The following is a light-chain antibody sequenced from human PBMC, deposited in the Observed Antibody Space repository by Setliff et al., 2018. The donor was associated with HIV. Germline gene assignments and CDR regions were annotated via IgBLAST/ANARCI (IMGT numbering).Light chain of an antibody. CDR3: SSYTSSSPPYV. J-gene: IGLJ1*01. Sequence: QSVLPQPASVSGFPGQSITISCTGSSSDVGSYNYVSWYQQHPGKAPKLMISDVSKRPSGVSNRFSGSKSGNTASLTISGLQAEDEADYYCSSYTSSSPPYVFGTGTKVTV. CDR2: DVS. V-gene: IGLV2-14*03. CDR1: SSDVGSYNY.